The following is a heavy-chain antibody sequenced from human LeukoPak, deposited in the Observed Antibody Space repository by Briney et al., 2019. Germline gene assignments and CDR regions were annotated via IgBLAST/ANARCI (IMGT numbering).Heavy chain of an antibody. V-gene: IGHV5-51*01. CDR1: GDSFTSDW. CDR2: IYPGDSAT. CDR3: ARRSVGVTGSGWYGLY. Sequence: GESLKISCKASGDSFTSDWIGWVRQMPGKGLEWMGIIYPGDSATRYSPSFQGQVTISADKSISTAFLQWSSLKASDTAIYYCARRSVGVTGSGWYGLYWGQGALVTVSS. J-gene: IGHJ4*02. D-gene: IGHD6-19*01.